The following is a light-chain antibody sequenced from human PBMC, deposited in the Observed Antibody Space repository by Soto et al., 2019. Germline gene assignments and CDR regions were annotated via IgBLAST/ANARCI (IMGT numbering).Light chain of an antibody. V-gene: IGLV2-8*01. CDR3: TSYVGNDIWV. CDR2: EVT. Sequence: QSALTQPPSASESPGQSVTISCTGTSSDVGAYKYVSWYQQYPGKAPKLMICEVTKRPSGVPDRFSGSKSGNTASLTVSGLQAEDEADYYCTSYVGNDIWVFGGGTKVTVL. CDR1: SSDVGAYKY. J-gene: IGLJ3*02.